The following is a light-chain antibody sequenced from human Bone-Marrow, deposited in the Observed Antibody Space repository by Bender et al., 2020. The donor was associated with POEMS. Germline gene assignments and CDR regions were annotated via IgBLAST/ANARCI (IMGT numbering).Light chain of an antibody. Sequence: QSALTQPASVSGSPGQSITISCTGASSDIGGHNYVSWYQHHPGKAPKLMIYDVTNRPSGVSNRFSGSKSGNTASLTISGLQAEDEADYYCSSFTGGDTVVFGGGTKLTVL. CDR3: SSFTGGDTVV. V-gene: IGLV2-14*03. CDR2: DVT. J-gene: IGLJ2*01. CDR1: SSDIGGHNY.